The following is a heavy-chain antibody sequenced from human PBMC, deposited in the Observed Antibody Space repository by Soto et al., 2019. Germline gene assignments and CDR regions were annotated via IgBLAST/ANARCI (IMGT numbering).Heavy chain of an antibody. CDR1: GGSISSYY. J-gene: IGHJ3*02. V-gene: IGHV4-59*12. CDR2: IYYSGST. CDR3: ARAPEMADAFDI. Sequence: SETLSLTCTVSGGSISSYYWSWIRQPPGKGLEWIGYIYYSGSTYYNPSLKSRVTISVDTSKNQFSLKLSSVTAADTAVYYCARAPEMADAFDIWGQGTMVTVSS.